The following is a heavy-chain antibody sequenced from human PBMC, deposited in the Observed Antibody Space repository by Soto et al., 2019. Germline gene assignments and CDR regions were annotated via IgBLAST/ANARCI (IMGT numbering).Heavy chain of an antibody. V-gene: IGHV3-NL1*01. CDR2: ISPN. CDR1: GFSFRTYG. D-gene: IGHD1-1*01. CDR3: ARDDAFANENAFEL. J-gene: IGHJ3*01. Sequence: QVQLVESGGGLVQPGTSLRLSCAVSGFSFRTYGFHWVRQPPGKGLQWVAVISPNGHSDSLEGRFTISRDNSKDTSYLQMNNLRAEDTAVYYCARDDAFANENAFELWGQGTMVTVSS.